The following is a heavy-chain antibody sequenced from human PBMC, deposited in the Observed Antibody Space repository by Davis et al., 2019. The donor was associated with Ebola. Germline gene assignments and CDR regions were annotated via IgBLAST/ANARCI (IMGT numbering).Heavy chain of an antibody. CDR3: ARDGGIVVVPAANYYYGMDV. CDR1: GFTFSSYG. Sequence: GESLKISCAASGFTFSSYGMHWVRQAPGKGLEWVAVISYDGSNKYYADSVKGRFTISRDNSKNTLYLQMNSLRAEDTAVYYCARDGGIVVVPAANYYYGMDVWGQGTTVTVSS. D-gene: IGHD2-2*01. CDR2: ISYDGSNK. J-gene: IGHJ6*02. V-gene: IGHV3-30*03.